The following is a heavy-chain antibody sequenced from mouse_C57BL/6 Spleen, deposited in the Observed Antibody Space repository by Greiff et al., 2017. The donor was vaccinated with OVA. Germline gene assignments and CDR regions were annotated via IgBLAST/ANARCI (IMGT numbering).Heavy chain of an antibody. CDR2: ISDGGSYT. J-gene: IGHJ1*03. CDR3: ARYPTTTVVANWYFDV. D-gene: IGHD1-1*01. Sequence: EVQRVESGGGLVKPRGSLKLSCAASGFTFRSSAMSWVRQTPEKRLEWVATISDGGSYTYYPDNVKGRFTISRDNAKNNLYLQMSHLKSEDTAMYYCARYPTTTVVANWYFDVWGTGTTVTVTS. V-gene: IGHV5-4*01. CDR1: GFTFRSSA.